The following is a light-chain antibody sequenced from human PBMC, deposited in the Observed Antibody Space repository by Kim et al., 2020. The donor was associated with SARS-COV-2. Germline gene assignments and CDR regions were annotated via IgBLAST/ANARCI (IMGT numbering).Light chain of an antibody. CDR3: QQYNSYWT. J-gene: IGKJ1*01. Sequence: SASVGDRVTITCRASQNIDTWLAWYQHKPGKAPKLLIYDASNLESGVPPRFSGSGSGTEFTLTISSLQPEDFATYHCQQYNSYWTFGQGTKVDIK. CDR1: QNIDTW. CDR2: DAS. V-gene: IGKV1-5*01.